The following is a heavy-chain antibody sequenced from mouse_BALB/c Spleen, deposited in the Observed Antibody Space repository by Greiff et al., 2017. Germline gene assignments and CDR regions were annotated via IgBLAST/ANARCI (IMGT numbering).Heavy chain of an antibody. V-gene: IGHV1S81*02. CDR3: ARYGNYWYFDV. D-gene: IGHD2-1*01. CDR2: INPSNGRT. Sequence: QVQLQQSGAELVKPGASVKLSCQASGYTFTSYWMHWVKQRPGQGLEWIGEINPSNGRTNYNEKFKSKATLTVDKSSSTAYMQLSSLTSEDSAVYYCARYGNYWYFDVWGAGTTVTVAS. J-gene: IGHJ1*01. CDR1: GYTFTSYW.